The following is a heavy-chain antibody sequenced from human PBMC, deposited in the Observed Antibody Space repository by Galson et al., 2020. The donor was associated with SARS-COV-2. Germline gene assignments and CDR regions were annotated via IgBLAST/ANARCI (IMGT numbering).Heavy chain of an antibody. V-gene: IGHV1-24*01. CDR2: FDPEDGET. Sequence: GESLKISCKVSGYTLTELSMHWVRQAPGKGLEWMGGFDPEDGETIYAQKFQGRVTMTEDTSTDTAYMELSSLRSEDTAVYYCATTRPYCGGDCYSDVILYYYYGMDVWGQGTTVTVSS. CDR1: GYTLTELS. J-gene: IGHJ6*02. CDR3: ATTRPYCGGDCYSDVILYYYYGMDV. D-gene: IGHD2-21*02.